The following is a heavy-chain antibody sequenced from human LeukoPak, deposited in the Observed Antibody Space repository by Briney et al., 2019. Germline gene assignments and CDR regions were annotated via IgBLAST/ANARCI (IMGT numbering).Heavy chain of an antibody. CDR1: SGSMNSYY. D-gene: IGHD3-16*01. CDR3: ARHGYTASHYFLDY. V-gene: IGHV4-4*07. Sequence: SETLSLTCTVSSGSMNSYYWGWVRQPAGRGLGWIGRIYTTGKTDYDPSLKSRLTMSVDTSKRQFSLNLRSVSAADTAIYYCARHGYTASHYFLDYWSQGTLVTVSS. CDR2: IYTTGKT. J-gene: IGHJ4*02.